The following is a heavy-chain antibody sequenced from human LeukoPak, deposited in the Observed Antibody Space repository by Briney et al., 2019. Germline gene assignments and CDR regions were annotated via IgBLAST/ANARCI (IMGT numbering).Heavy chain of an antibody. Sequence: GGSLRLSCAASGFTFSSYAMHWVRQAPGKGLEWVAVISYDGSNKYYADSVKGRFTISRDNSKNTLYLQTNSLRAEDTAVYYCAKEKYSSSSGLDYWGQGTLVTVSS. CDR2: ISYDGSNK. V-gene: IGHV3-30-3*01. J-gene: IGHJ4*02. CDR3: AKEKYSSSSGLDY. D-gene: IGHD6-6*01. CDR1: GFTFSSYA.